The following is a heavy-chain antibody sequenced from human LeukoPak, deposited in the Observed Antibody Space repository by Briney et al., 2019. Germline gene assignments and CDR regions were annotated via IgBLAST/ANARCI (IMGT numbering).Heavy chain of an antibody. CDR3: ARGGYSSGCLDY. V-gene: IGHV3-7*02. Sequence: GGSLRLSCAASGFTFSNYWMSWVRQAPGKGLEWVANIKQDGSEKYYVDSVKGRFSISRDNAKNSLYLQMNSLRAEDTAVYYCARGGYSSGCLDYWDQGTLVTVSS. CDR1: GFTFSNYW. CDR2: IKQDGSEK. D-gene: IGHD6-19*01. J-gene: IGHJ4*02.